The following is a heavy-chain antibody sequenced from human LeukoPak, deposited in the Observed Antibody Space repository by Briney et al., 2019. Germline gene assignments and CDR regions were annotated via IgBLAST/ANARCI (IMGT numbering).Heavy chain of an antibody. CDR3: ASGWLGVFDY. CDR2: ITSSSSTK. J-gene: IGHJ4*02. V-gene: IGHV3-48*01. CDR1: GFTFSSYS. Sequence: GGSLRLSCTTSGFTFSSYSMNWVRQAPGKGLEWVSYITSSSSTKYYADSVKGRFTISRDNAKNSLYLQMNSLRAEDTAVYYCASGWLGVFDYWGQGTLVTVSS. D-gene: IGHD6-19*01.